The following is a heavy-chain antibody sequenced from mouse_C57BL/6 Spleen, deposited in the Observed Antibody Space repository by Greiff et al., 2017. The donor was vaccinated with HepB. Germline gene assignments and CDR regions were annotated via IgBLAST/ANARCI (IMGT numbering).Heavy chain of an antibody. V-gene: IGHV1-26*01. CDR3: AIYDYDRGGY. CDR2: INPNNGGT. J-gene: IGHJ2*01. Sequence: EVQLQQSGPELVKPGASVKISCKASGYTFTDYYMNWVKQSHGKSLEWIGDINPNNGGTSSNQKFKGKATLTVDTASSAASMELRSLTSEDSAVYYCAIYDYDRGGYWGQGTTLTVSS. D-gene: IGHD2-4*01. CDR1: GYTFTDYY.